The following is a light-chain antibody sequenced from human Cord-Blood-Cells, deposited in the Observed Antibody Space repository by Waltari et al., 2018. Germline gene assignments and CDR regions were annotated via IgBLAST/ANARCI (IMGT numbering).Light chain of an antibody. CDR2: EVS. V-gene: IGLV2-14*01. CDR1: SSDVGGYNY. J-gene: IGLJ1*01. Sequence: QSALTQPASVSGSPGQSITISCTGTSSDVGGYNYVSWYQQHPGKAPKLMIYEVSNRPSGVSKRFSGSKSCNTASLTISGIQAEDEADYYCSSYTSSSSYVVGTGTKVTVL. CDR3: SSYTSSSSYV.